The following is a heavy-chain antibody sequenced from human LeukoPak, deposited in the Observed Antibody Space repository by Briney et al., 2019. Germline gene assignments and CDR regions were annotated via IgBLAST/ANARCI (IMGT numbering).Heavy chain of an antibody. CDR3: ARYYDFDYYYYYMDV. CDR1: GFTFDDYG. V-gene: IGHV3-20*04. D-gene: IGHD3-3*01. Sequence: GGSLRLCCAASGFTFDDYGMSWVRQAPGKGLEWVSGINWNGGSTGYADSVKGRFTISRDNAKNSLYLQMNSLRAEDTALYYCARYYDFDYYYYYMDVWGKGTTVTVSS. J-gene: IGHJ6*03. CDR2: INWNGGST.